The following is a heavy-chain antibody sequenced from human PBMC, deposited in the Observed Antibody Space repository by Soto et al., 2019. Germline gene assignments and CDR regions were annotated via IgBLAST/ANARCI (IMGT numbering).Heavy chain of an antibody. CDR3: ARPHTSSSDYYYGMDV. J-gene: IGHJ6*02. D-gene: IGHD6-6*01. Sequence: GESLKISCKGSGYSFTSYWIGWVRQMPGKGLEWMGIIYPGDSDTRYSPSFQGQVTISADKSIGTAYLQWSSLKASDTAMYYCARPHTSSSDYYYGMDVWGQGTTVTVSS. CDR2: IYPGDSDT. CDR1: GYSFTSYW. V-gene: IGHV5-51*01.